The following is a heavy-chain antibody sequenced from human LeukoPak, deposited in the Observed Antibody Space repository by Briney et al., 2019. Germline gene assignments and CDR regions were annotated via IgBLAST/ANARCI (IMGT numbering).Heavy chain of an antibody. J-gene: IGHJ2*01. CDR1: GGSFSGYY. D-gene: IGHD4-17*01. V-gene: IGHV4-34*01. Sequence: SETLSLTCAVYGGSFSGYYWNWIRQPPEKGLEWIGEINQSGSINYNPSLKSRVTMSVDTSKNQCSLKLSSVTAADTAVYYCARGSYGDYGFKHWYFDLWGRGTLVTVSS. CDR3: ARGSYGDYGFKHWYFDL. CDR2: INQSGSI.